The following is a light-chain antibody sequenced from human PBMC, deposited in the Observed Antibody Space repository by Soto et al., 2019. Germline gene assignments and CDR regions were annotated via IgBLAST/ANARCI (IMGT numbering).Light chain of an antibody. CDR2: AAS. V-gene: IGKV1-27*01. CDR3: QKYNSALSST. Sequence: DIQMTQSPSSLSASVGDRVTITCRASQGISNYLAWYQQKPGKVPKLLIYAASTLQSGVPSRFSGSGSGTDFTLTISSLQPEDVATYYCQKYNSALSSTLGQGTRLEIK. J-gene: IGKJ5*01. CDR1: QGISNY.